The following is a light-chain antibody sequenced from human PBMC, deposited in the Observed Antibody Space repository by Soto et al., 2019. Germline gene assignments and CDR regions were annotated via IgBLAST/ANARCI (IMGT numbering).Light chain of an antibody. J-gene: IGKJ5*01. CDR3: QQYNNWPPIT. CDR2: GAS. Sequence: EIVMTQSPATLPVSPGERATLSCRASQRISNNLAWYQQKPGQAPRLLIFGASFRATGIPARFSGSGSGTEFTLPISSLQSEDFAVYYCQQYNNWPPITFGQGTRLEMK. CDR1: QRISNN. V-gene: IGKV3-15*01.